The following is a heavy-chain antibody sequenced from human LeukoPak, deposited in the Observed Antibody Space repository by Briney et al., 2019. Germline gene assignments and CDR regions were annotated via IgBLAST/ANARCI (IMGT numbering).Heavy chain of an antibody. Sequence: ASVKVSCKASGYTFTAYYIHWVRQAPGQGREWMAWISPSRGATDYAQRFQGRVTVTRDTSISTAYMEVSRLTSDDTAVYYCARRTEIHYMDVWGKGTTVTVSS. D-gene: IGHD5-24*01. CDR1: GYTFTAYY. CDR3: ARRTEIHYMDV. J-gene: IGHJ6*03. V-gene: IGHV1-2*02. CDR2: ISPSRGAT.